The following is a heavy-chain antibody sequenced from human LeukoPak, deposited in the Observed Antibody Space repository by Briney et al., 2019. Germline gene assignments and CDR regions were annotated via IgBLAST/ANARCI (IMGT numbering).Heavy chain of an antibody. Sequence: GRSLLLSCEASGFNFGTFAMHGVRQAPGEGLEGLAIIWDDGSNKHYSDSVKGRLTISRDNSKSSLYLQMNSLRAEDTAVYYCRGTYYYGSGIDGDYFDYWGQGTLVTVSS. V-gene: IGHV3-33*01. CDR1: GFNFGTFA. D-gene: IGHD3-10*01. CDR2: IWDDGSNK. J-gene: IGHJ4*02. CDR3: RGTYYYGSGIDGDYFDY.